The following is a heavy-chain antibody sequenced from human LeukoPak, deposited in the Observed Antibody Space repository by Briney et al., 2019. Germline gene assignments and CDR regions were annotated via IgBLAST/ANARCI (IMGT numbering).Heavy chain of an antibody. CDR1: GYSFTSYW. D-gene: IGHD3-10*01. V-gene: IGHV5-51*01. Sequence: GESLKISCKGSGYSFTSYWIGWVRQMPGKGLEWMGIIYPGDSDTRYSPSFQGQVTISADKSINTAYLQWSSLKASDTAMYYCARHGWGYYGSGSQLDYWGQGTLVTVSS. CDR2: IYPGDSDT. CDR3: ARHGWGYYGSGSQLDY. J-gene: IGHJ4*02.